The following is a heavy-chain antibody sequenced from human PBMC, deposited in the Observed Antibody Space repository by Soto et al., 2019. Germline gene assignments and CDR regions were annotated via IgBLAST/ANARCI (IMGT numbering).Heavy chain of an antibody. CDR2: IIPILGIA. CDR3: ARAYGEVDAFDI. J-gene: IGHJ3*02. V-gene: IGHV1-69*02. CDR1: GGTFSSYT. Sequence: QVQLVQSGAEVKKPGSSVKVSCKASGGTFSSYTISWVRQAPGQGLEWMGRIIPILGIANYAQKFQGRVTITADKSTSTAYMELSSLRSEDTAVYYCARAYGEVDAFDIWGQGTMVTVSS. D-gene: IGHD4-17*01.